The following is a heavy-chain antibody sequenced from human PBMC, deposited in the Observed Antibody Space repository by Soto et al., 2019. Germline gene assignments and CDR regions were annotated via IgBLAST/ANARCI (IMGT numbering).Heavy chain of an antibody. CDR3: ARSSVMGGPVNNWFDP. CDR2: IIPIFGTA. CDR1: GGTFSSYA. Sequence: QVQLVQSGAEVKKPGSSVKVSCKASGGTFSSYAISWVRRAPGQGLEWMGGIIPIFGTANYAQKFQGRVTITADESTSTAYMELSSLRSEDTAVYYCARSSVMGGPVNNWFDPWGQGTLVTVSS. V-gene: IGHV1-69*01. D-gene: IGHD3-16*01. J-gene: IGHJ5*02.